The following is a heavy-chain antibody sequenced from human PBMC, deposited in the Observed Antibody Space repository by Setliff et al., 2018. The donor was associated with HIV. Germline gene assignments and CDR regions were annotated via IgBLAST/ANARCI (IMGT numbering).Heavy chain of an antibody. CDR2: IWFDGSNK. CDR3: AKAPPYYYYMDV. J-gene: IGHJ6*03. CDR1: GFTFSSYG. V-gene: IGHV3-33*03. Sequence: GESLRLSCAASGFTFSSYGMHWVRQAPGKGLEWVAVIWFDGSNKYYADSVRGRFTISRDKSKNTLHLQVNSLRAEDTAVYYCAKAPPYYYYMDVWGKGTTVTVSS.